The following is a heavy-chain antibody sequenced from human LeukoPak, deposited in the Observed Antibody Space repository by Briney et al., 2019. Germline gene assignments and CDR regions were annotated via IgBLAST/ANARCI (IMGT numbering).Heavy chain of an antibody. J-gene: IGHJ3*02. Sequence: SQTLSLTCVVSGGSISSGGYSWSWIRQPPGKGLEWIGYIYHSGSTYYNPSLKSRVTISVDRSKNQFSLKLSSVTAADTAVYYCARDYWGAFDIWGQGTMVTVSS. D-gene: IGHD7-27*01. CDR3: ARDYWGAFDI. V-gene: IGHV4-30-2*01. CDR2: IYHSGST. CDR1: GGSISSGGYS.